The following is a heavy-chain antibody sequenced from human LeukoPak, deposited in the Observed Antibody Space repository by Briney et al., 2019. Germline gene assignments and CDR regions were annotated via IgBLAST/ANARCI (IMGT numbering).Heavy chain of an antibody. D-gene: IGHD6-13*01. J-gene: IGHJ4*02. CDR3: AKDSEHSSGWYPGN. V-gene: IGHV3-30*18. CDR2: ILFDGNNK. Sequence: GGSLRLSCAASGCSFSRNAMSWIRQAPGKGLEWVAVILFDGNNKYYADSVRGRFTISRDNSKNTLYLQMNSLRDEDTAVYYCAKDSEHSSGWYPGNWGQGTLVIVSS. CDR1: GCSFSRNA.